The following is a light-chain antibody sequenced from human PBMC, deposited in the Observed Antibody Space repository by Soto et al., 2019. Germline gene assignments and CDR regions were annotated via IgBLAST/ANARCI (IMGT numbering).Light chain of an antibody. CDR1: SSDVGGYNY. Sequence: QSALTQPASVSGSPGQSITISCTGTSSDVGGYNYVSWYQQHPGKAPKLMIYEVSNRPSGVSNRFSGSKSGNTASLTISGLQAEEEADYYCTSYTSSRSLYVFGTGTKVTVL. CDR2: EVS. CDR3: TSYTSSRSLYV. J-gene: IGLJ1*01. V-gene: IGLV2-14*01.